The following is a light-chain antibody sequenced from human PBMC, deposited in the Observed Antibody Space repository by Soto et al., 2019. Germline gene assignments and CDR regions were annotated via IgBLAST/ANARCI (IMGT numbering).Light chain of an antibody. CDR1: QSVLSSSNNKNY. Sequence: DIVMTQSPDSLAVSLGERATINCKSSQSVLSSSNNKNYLAWYQQKPGQPTKLLIYWASTLESGVPDRFSRSGTGTDFTLTISSMKAEDVAVYYCQQYFSTPLSFGGGNKVEIK. V-gene: IGKV4-1*01. CDR3: QQYFSTPLS. J-gene: IGKJ4*01. CDR2: WAS.